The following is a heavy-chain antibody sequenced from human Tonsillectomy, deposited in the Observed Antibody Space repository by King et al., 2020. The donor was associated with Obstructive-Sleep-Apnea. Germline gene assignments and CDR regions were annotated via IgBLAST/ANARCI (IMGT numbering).Heavy chain of an antibody. Sequence: VQLVESGGGLVQPGGSLRLSCAASGFTFSNYAMSWVRQAPGKGLEWVSGISRSGGSQYYAESVKGRFTISSDNSKNQLYVQMNSLRAEDTAVYYCAKDRVYSSDAFDIWGQGTMVTVSS. V-gene: IGHV3-23*04. J-gene: IGHJ3*02. CDR3: AKDRVYSSDAFDI. CDR2: ISRSGGSQ. CDR1: GFTFSNYA. D-gene: IGHD5-18*01.